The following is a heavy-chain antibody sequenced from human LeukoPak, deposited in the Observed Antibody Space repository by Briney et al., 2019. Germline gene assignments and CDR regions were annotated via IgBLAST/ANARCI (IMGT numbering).Heavy chain of an antibody. J-gene: IGHJ4*02. CDR2: ISSSSSYI. CDR3: ARDQGYGDYEVHY. CDR1: GFTFSSYS. V-gene: IGHV3-21*01. D-gene: IGHD4-17*01. Sequence: GGSLRLSCAASGFTFSSYSMNWVRQAPGKGLEWVSSISSSSSYIYYADSVKGRFTISRDNAKNSLYLQMNSLRAEDTAVYYCARDQGYGDYEVHYWGQGTLVTVPS.